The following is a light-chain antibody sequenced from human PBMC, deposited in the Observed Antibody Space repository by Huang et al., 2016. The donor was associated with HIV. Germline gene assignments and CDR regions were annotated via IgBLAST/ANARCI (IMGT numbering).Light chain of an antibody. J-gene: IGKJ1*01. CDR1: QNIGNY. CDR3: QQTYSTLWA. CDR2: ATS. Sequence: DVHMTQSPSSLSASVGDRVTITCRTNQNIGNYLNWSQQRPGKAPNLLIYATSNLQAGVPSSFSGSGSGTVFILNINNLQLEDFATYYCQQTYSTLWAFGQGTKVEIK. V-gene: IGKV1-39*01.